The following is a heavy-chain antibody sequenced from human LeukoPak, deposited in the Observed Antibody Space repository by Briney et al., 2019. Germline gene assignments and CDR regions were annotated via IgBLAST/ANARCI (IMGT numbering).Heavy chain of an antibody. CDR3: ARVVPGEIVATILAPDNDAFDI. J-gene: IGHJ3*02. CDR2: IYHSGST. D-gene: IGHD5-12*01. Sequence: SETLSLTCAVSGGSISSSNWWSWVRQPPGKGLEWIGEIYHSGSTNYNPSLKSRVTISVDKSKNQFSLKLSSVTAADTAVYYCARVVPGEIVATILAPDNDAFDIWGQGTMVTVSS. V-gene: IGHV4-4*02. CDR1: GGSISSSNW.